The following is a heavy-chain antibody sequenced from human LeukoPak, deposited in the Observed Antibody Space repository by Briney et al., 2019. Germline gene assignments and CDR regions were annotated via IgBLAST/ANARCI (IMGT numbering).Heavy chain of an antibody. CDR1: GGSISSGGYY. V-gene: IGHV4-31*03. J-gene: IGHJ4*02. CDR3: ARGEDYGDYSNALFDY. Sequence: SQTLSLTCTVSGGSISSGGYYWSWIRQHPGKGLEWIGEINHSGSTNYNPSLKSRVTISVDTSKNQFSLKLSSVTAADTAVYYCARGEDYGDYSNALFDYWGQGTLVTVSS. CDR2: INHSGST. D-gene: IGHD4-17*01.